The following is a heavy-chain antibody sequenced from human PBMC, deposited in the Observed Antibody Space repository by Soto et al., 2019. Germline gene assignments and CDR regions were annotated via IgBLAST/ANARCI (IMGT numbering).Heavy chain of an antibody. V-gene: IGHV3-23*01. J-gene: IGHJ5*02. Sequence: GGSLRLSCAASGFTFSSYAMSWVRQAPGKGLEWVSAISGSGGSTYYADSVKGRFTISRDNSKNTLHLQMNSLRAEDAAVYYCAKDVVVAARGWFDPWGQGTLVTVSS. CDR1: GFTFSSYA. CDR3: AKDVVVAARGWFDP. D-gene: IGHD2-15*01. CDR2: ISGSGGST.